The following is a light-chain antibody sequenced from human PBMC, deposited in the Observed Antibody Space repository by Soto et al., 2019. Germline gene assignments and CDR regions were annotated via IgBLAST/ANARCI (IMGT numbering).Light chain of an antibody. CDR2: AAS. CDR3: QESYSTPSVP. V-gene: IGKV1-39*01. Sequence: DIQMTQSPSSMSASVGDRVTITCRASQSISAYLNWYQQKPGKAPKLLIYAASSLQSGVPSRFSGSGSGTDFTLTISSLQPEDFATYYCQESYSTPSVPFGSGTKVDIX. J-gene: IGKJ3*01. CDR1: QSISAY.